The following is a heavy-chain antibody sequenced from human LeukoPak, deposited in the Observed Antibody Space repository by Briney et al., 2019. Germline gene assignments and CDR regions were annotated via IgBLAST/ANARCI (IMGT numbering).Heavy chain of an antibody. CDR2: IYWDDDK. CDR1: GFSLSTSGVG. CDR3: AHREYDCSGGSCYQKPFDY. Sequence: SGPTLVHPTRPLTLTCTFSGFSLSTSGVGVGWIRQPPVKALEWLALIYWDDDKRYSLSLNSRLTINKDTSKNQVVLTMTNMDPVDTATYYCAHREYDCSGGSCYQKPFDYWGQGTLVTVSS. J-gene: IGHJ4*02. D-gene: IGHD2-15*01. V-gene: IGHV2-5*02.